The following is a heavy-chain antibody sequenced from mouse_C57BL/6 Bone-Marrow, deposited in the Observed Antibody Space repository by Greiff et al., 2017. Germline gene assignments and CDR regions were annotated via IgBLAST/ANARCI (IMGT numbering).Heavy chain of an antibody. CDR3: AIITTVVEYCFDY. CDR1: GYTFTSYW. J-gene: IGHJ2*01. V-gene: IGHV1-74*01. Sequence: QVQLQQPGAELVKPGASVKVSCKASGYTFTSYWMHWVKQRPGQGLEWIGRIHPSDSDTNYNQKFKGKATSTVDKSSSTAYMQLSSLTSEDAAGYYWAIITTVVEYCFDYWGQGTTRTVSS. CDR2: IHPSDSDT. D-gene: IGHD1-1*01.